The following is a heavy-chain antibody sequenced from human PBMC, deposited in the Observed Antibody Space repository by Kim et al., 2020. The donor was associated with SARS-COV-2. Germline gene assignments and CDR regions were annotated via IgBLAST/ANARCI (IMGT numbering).Heavy chain of an antibody. V-gene: IGHV4-34*01. D-gene: IGHD3-3*01. Sequence: SETLSLTCAVYGGSFSGYYWSWIRQPPGKGLEWIGEINHSGSTNYNPSLKSRVTISVDTSKNQFSLKLSSVTAADTAVYYCARGPDFWSGYYGGCFDYWGQGTLVTVSS. CDR2: INHSGST. J-gene: IGHJ4*02. CDR3: ARGPDFWSGYYGGCFDY. CDR1: GGSFSGYY.